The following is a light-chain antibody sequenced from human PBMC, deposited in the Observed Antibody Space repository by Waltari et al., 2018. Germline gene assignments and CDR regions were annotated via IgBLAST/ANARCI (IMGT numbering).Light chain of an antibody. CDR1: QGISNW. CDR2: GAS. V-gene: IGKV1-12*01. J-gene: IGKJ1*01. CDR3: QQGNSFPPT. Sequence: DIQMTQFPSAVSASVSDIVTMTCRVSQGISNWLAWYQQKPGKAPKLLIYGASILQTGVPSRFSAGGSGTDFTLTISNLQPDDFATYFCQQGNSFPPTFGQGTKVEVK.